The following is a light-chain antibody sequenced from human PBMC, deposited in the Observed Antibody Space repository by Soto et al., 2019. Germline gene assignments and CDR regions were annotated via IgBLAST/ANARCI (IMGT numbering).Light chain of an antibody. CDR2: DGN. V-gene: IGLV2-11*01. Sequence: LDQPPSVSGSPGRLLTIPSTGTSSDVDDYRYVSWYQQYAGKAPKLVIYDGNKRPSGVPDRFSGSNSGNTASLTISGLQAEDEADYYCCSYANTPEIFGTGTKV. CDR3: CSYANTPEI. CDR1: SSDVDDYRY. J-gene: IGLJ1*01.